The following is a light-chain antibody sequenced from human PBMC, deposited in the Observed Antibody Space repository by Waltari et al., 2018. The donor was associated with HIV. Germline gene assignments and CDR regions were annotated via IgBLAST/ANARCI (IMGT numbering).Light chain of an antibody. CDR2: EVS. CDR1: SSDVGVYNY. J-gene: IGLJ3*02. CDR3: NSYAGSNNWV. V-gene: IGLV2-8*01. Sequence: QSALTQPPSASGSPGQSVTISCTGTSSDVGVYNYVSCYQQHPGKAPKLMIYEVSKRPSGVPDRFSGSKSGNTASLTVSGLQAEDEADYYCNSYAGSNNWVFGGGTKLTVL.